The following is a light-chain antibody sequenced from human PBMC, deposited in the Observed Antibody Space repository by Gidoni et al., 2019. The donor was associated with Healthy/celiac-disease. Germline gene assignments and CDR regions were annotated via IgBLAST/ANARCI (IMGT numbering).Light chain of an antibody. CDR3: QQSYSTPLT. J-gene: IGKJ4*01. CDR1: QSISNY. V-gene: IGKV1-39*01. Sequence: DIQMTQPPSSLSASVGDRVTITCRASQSISNYLNWYQQKPGKAPKLLIYAASSLQSWVPSRFSGSGSGTDFTLTISSLQPEDFATYYCQQSYSTPLTFGGGTKVEIK. CDR2: AAS.